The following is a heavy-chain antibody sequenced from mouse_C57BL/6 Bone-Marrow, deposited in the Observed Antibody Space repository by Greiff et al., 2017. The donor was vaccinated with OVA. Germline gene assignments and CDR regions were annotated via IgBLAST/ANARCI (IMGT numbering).Heavy chain of an antibody. Sequence: EVQLQQSGAELVRPGASVKLSCTASGFNINDDYMHWVKQRPEQGLEWIGWIDPENGDTEYASKFQGKATITADTSSNTAYLQLSSLTSDDTAVYYCTPLLRSFAYWGQGTLVTVSA. CDR3: TPLLRSFAY. CDR2: IDPENGDT. CDR1: GFNINDDY. J-gene: IGHJ3*01. V-gene: IGHV14-4*01. D-gene: IGHD1-1*01.